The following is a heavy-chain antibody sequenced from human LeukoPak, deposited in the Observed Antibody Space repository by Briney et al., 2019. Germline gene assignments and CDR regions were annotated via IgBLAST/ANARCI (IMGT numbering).Heavy chain of an antibody. Sequence: PGGSLRLSCIASGFTFSRYAMNWVRQTPGKRLEWISLIGTDEARTHYADSVKGRFIISRDNSKNTLFLQMYSVRTEDTAAYYCAKDLDSTDLYDNADWGQGTLVTVSS. D-gene: IGHD2/OR15-2a*01. CDR3: AKDLDSTDLYDNAD. J-gene: IGHJ1*01. V-gene: IGHV3-23*01. CDR2: IGTDEART. CDR1: GFTFSRYA.